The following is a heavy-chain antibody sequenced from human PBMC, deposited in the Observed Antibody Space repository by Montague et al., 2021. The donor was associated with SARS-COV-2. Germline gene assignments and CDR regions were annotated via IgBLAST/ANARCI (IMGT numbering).Heavy chain of an antibody. CDR3: ARGGTSKTIFGVVTHVLEVDV. V-gene: IGHV4-31*03. J-gene: IGHJ6*04. D-gene: IGHD3-3*01. CDR1: GGSISSGGYY. Sequence: TLSLTCTVSGGSISSGGYYWSWIRRHPGKGLEWIGYIYYSGSTYYNPSLKSRVTISVDTSKNQFSLKLSSVTAADTAVYYCARGGTSKTIFGVVTHVLEVDVWGKGTTVTVSS. CDR2: IYYSGST.